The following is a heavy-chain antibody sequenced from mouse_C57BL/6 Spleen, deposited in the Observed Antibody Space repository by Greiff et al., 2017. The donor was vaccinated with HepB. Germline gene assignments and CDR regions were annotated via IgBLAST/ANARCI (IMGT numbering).Heavy chain of an antibody. CDR3: ATGTTVVATDY. CDR1: GYTFTSYW. V-gene: IGHV1-55*01. Sequence: VQLQQPGAELVKPGASVKMSCKASGYTFTSYWITWVKQRPGQGLEWIGDIYPGSGSTNYNEKFKSKATLTVDTSSSTAYMQLRSLTSEDSAVYYCATGTTVVATDYWGQGTTLTVSS. D-gene: IGHD1-1*01. CDR2: IYPGSGST. J-gene: IGHJ2*01.